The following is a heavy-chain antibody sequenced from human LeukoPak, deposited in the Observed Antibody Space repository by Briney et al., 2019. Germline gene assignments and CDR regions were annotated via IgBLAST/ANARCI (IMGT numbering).Heavy chain of an antibody. J-gene: IGHJ6*02. V-gene: IGHV1-8*02. D-gene: IGHD3-10*01. CDR1: GYTFTSYY. CDR2: MSPNSGNT. Sequence: GASVKVSCKASGYTFTSYYMHWVRQATGQGLEWMGWMSPNSGNTGYAQKFQGRVTMTRNTSISTAYMELSSLRSEDTAVYYCARGYQGRITMVRGVKRYYYGMDVWGQGTTVTVSS. CDR3: ARGYQGRITMVRGVKRYYYGMDV.